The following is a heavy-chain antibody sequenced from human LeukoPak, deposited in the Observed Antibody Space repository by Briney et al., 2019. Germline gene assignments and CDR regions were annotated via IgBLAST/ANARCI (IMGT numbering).Heavy chain of an antibody. V-gene: IGHV4-34*01. CDR1: GGSFSGYY. J-gene: IGHJ4*02. CDR2: INHSGST. D-gene: IGHD6-6*01. Sequence: PSETLSLTCAVYGGSFSGYYWSWIRQPPGKGLEWIGEINHSGSTNYNPSLKSRVTISVDTSKSQFSLKLSSVTAADTAVYYCARQLGIFDYWGQGTLVTVSS. CDR3: ARQLGIFDY.